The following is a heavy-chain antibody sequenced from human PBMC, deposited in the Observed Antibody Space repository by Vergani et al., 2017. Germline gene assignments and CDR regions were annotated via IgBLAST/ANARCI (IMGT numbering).Heavy chain of an antibody. V-gene: IGHV4-39*07. D-gene: IGHD6-19*01. CDR1: GGSISSSSYY. Sequence: QLQLQESGPGLVKPSETLSLTCTVSGGSISSSSYYWGWIRQPPGKGLEWIGSIYYSGSTYYNPSLKSRVTISVDTSKNQFSLKLSSVTAADTAVYYCARDPGGSGWNNWFDPWGQGTLVTVSS. CDR2: IYYSGST. CDR3: ARDPGGSGWNNWFDP. J-gene: IGHJ5*02.